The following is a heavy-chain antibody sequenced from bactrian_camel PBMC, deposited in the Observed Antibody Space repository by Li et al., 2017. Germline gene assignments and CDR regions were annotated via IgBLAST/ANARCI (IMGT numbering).Heavy chain of an antibody. V-gene: IGHV3S42*01. D-gene: IGHD2*01. CDR2: IPRNGLP. CDR3: VVDWRDNCGSYADMVSWRY. J-gene: IGHJ4*01. Sequence: DVQLVESGGGLVQPGGSLRLSCTASGFTNSTYCMAWFRQGPGQEREEIVRIPRNGLPRYASSTQGRFTVSKDNAGNTLYLQMNSVQPSDAAVYYCVVDWRDNCGSYADMVSWRYRGQGTQVTVS. CDR1: GFTNSTYC.